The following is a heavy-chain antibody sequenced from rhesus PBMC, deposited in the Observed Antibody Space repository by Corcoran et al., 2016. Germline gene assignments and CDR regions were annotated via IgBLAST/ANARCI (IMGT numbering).Heavy chain of an antibody. Sequence: EVQLVESGGGLAKPGGSLRLSCVASGFTFSDYYLDWVRQGPGKGLEWVSCIINCGGSTWYADSGKGRFTISRENAKNTLYFQMNSLRAEDTAVYYCARGGQHYDYYFDYWGQGVLVTVSS. D-gene: IGHD3-40*01. CDR1: GFTFSDYY. CDR2: IINCGGST. J-gene: IGHJ4*01. CDR3: ARGGQHYDYYFDY. V-gene: IGHV3-178*01.